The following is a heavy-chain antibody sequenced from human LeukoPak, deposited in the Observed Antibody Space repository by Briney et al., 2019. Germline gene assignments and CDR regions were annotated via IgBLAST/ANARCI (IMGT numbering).Heavy chain of an antibody. CDR3: ARSQEGYSSGQDWYFDL. J-gene: IGHJ2*01. V-gene: IGHV1-2*02. Sequence: ASVKVSCKASGYTFTGYYMHWVRQAPGQGLEWMGWINPNSGGTNYAQKFQGRVTITADKSTSTAYMELSSPRSEDTAVYYCARSQEGYSSGQDWYFDLWGRGTLVTVSS. CDR2: INPNSGGT. CDR1: GYTFTGYY. D-gene: IGHD6-19*01.